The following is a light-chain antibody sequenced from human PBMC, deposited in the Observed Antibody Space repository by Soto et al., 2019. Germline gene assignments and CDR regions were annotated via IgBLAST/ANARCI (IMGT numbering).Light chain of an antibody. V-gene: IGKV3-20*01. Sequence: EIVLTQPPGTLSLSPGERPTLSCRASQPVSPSFLAWYHQKRGQAPXLXXYGASTRATGVPDRFSGSGSGTDFTLPISELEPDDFAAYYCQHYDWSLTWTFGPGTRLEIK. CDR3: QHYDWSLTWT. CDR1: QPVSPSF. CDR2: GAS. J-gene: IGKJ5*01.